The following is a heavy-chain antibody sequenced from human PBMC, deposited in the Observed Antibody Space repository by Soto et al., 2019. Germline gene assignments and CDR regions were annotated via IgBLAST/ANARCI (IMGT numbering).Heavy chain of an antibody. Sequence: ASVKVSCKASGYTFTSYGISWVRQAPGQGLERMGWISAYNGKTNYAQKLQGRVNKTTDTSTSTAYMELRSLIFYDTAVYYCARAWGYSYGFDPWGQGTLVTVSS. J-gene: IGHJ5*02. CDR3: ARAWGYSYGFDP. V-gene: IGHV1-18*01. CDR2: ISAYNGKT. D-gene: IGHD5-18*01. CDR1: GYTFTSYG.